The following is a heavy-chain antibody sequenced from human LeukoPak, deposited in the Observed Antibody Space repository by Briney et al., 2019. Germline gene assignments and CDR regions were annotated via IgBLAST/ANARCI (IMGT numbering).Heavy chain of an antibody. CDR1: GFTFSSYG. CDR3: ARYCSGGSCFDY. CDR2: INQYGSEE. Sequence: GGSLRLSCVASGFTFSSYGMHWVRQAPGKGLEWVANINQYGSEEYYVDSVKGRFTISRDNAKNSLYLQMKSLRAEDTAVYYRARYCSGGSCFDYWGQGTLVTVSS. J-gene: IGHJ4*02. D-gene: IGHD2-15*01. V-gene: IGHV3-7*03.